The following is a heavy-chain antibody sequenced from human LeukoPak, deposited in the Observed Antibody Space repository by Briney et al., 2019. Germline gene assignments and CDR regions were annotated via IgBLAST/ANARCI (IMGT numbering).Heavy chain of an antibody. CDR1: GFTFSSYA. CDR3: AKEKEDYSIAGGAFDI. V-gene: IGHV3-23*01. J-gene: IGHJ3*02. Sequence: GGSLRLSCAASGFTFSSYAMSGVRQAPGKGLEWVSAISGSGGSTYYADSVKGRFTISRDNSKNTLYLQMNSLRAEDTAVYYCAKEKEDYSIAGGAFDIWGQGTMVTVSS. CDR2: ISGSGGST. D-gene: IGHD4-11*01.